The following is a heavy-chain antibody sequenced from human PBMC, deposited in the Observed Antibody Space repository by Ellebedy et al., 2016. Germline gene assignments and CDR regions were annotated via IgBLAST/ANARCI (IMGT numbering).Heavy chain of an antibody. J-gene: IGHJ3*01. CDR2: ISAYNGNT. D-gene: IGHD3-22*01. V-gene: IGHV1-18*04. CDR3: VRVGDYYDSGGYLTTHAFDV. Sequence: ASVKVSCKASGYTFTNYGISWVRQAPGQGLEWMGWISAYNGNTNYAQKFQGRVTMTTDTSTSTAYMELRSLRSDDTAVYYFVRVGDYYDSGGYLTTHAFDVWGQGTIVTVSS. CDR1: GYTFTNYG.